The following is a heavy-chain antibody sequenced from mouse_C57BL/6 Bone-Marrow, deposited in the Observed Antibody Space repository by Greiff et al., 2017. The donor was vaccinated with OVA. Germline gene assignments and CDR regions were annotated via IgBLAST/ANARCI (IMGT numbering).Heavy chain of an antibody. CDR3: AIWGSDY. CDR2: ISYDGSN. V-gene: IGHV3-6*01. CDR1: GYSITSGYY. Sequence: DVKLQESGPGLVKPSQSLSLTCSVTGYSITSGYYWNWIRQFPGNKLEWMGYISYDGSNNYNPSLKNRISITRDTSKNQLFLKLNSVTTEDTATYYCAIWGSDYWGQGTTLTVSS. J-gene: IGHJ2*01.